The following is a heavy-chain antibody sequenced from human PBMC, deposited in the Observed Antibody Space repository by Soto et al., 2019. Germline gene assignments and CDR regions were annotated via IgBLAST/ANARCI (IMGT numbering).Heavy chain of an antibody. CDR2: ILYSGTT. CDR3: ARVKYNSNFAIYYFDS. Sequence: QVQVQESGPGLVKPSETLSLTCTVSGGSISRYYWSWIRQPPGKVLDGIGYILYSGTTNYTPSLQSRVIISVDTSKNQFTLKLRSVTAADTAVYYCARVKYNSNFAIYYFDSCGQGTLVTASP. J-gene: IGHJ4*02. D-gene: IGHD1-7*01. CDR1: GGSISRYY. V-gene: IGHV4-59*01.